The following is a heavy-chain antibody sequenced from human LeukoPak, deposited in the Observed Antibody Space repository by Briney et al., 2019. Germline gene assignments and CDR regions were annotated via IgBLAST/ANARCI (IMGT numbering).Heavy chain of an antibody. CDR3: TRGAGWLIDY. J-gene: IGHJ4*02. CDR2: FYNSGRS. CDR1: DDSISDYY. Sequence: SETLSLTCTVSDDSISDYYRGWIRQPPGKGLEWIGYFYNSGRSTYDPSLKSRVTISADTSKNHFSLKLNSVTTADTAVYYCTRGAGWLIDYWGQGILVTASS. V-gene: IGHV4-59*01. D-gene: IGHD3-16*01.